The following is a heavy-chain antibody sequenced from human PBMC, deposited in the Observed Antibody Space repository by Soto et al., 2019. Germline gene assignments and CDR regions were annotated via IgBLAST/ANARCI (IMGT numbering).Heavy chain of an antibody. CDR2: IYYSGST. Sequence: SETLSLTCTVSGGSISSSSYYWGWIRQPPGKGLEWIGSIYYSGSTYYNPSLKSRVTISVDTSKNQFSLKLSSVTAADTAVYYCARLGGYGDYYMDVWGKGTTVTVSS. CDR3: ARLGGYGDYYMDV. J-gene: IGHJ6*03. CDR1: GGSISSSSYY. D-gene: IGHD4-17*01. V-gene: IGHV4-39*01.